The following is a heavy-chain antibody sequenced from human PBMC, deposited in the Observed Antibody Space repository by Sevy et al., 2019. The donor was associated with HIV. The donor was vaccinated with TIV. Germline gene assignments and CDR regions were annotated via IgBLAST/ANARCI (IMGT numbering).Heavy chain of an antibody. J-gene: IGHJ3*02. CDR1: GFTFSSYA. V-gene: IGHV3-23*01. CDR2: ISGSGGST. Sequence: GGFLRLSCSASGFTFSSYAMSWVRQAPGKGLEWISAISGSGGSTYYADSVKGRFTISRDNSKNMLYLQMNSLRAEDTAVAFCAKPHVVVTAIEAFDIWGQGTMVTVSS. CDR3: AKPHVVVTAIEAFDI. D-gene: IGHD2-21*02.